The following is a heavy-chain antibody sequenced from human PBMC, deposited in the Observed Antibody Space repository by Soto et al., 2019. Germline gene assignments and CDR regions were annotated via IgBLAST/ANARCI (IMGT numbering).Heavy chain of an antibody. D-gene: IGHD5-18*01. J-gene: IGHJ6*02. CDR3: ARGQFGIQLLRRFYYYGMDV. CDR1: GYTFTSYG. CDR2: ISAYNGNT. Sequence: ASVKVSCKASGYTFTSYGISWVRQAPGQGLEWMGWISAYNGNTNYAQKLQGRVTMTTDTSTSTAYMELRSLRSDDTAVYYCARGQFGIQLLRRFYYYGMDVWGQGTTVTVSS. V-gene: IGHV1-18*01.